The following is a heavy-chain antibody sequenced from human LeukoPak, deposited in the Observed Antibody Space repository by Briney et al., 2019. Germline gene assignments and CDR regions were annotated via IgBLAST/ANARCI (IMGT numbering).Heavy chain of an antibody. J-gene: IGHJ4*02. D-gene: IGHD3-3*01. CDR3: AKGSSDFWSGPPFDY. V-gene: IGHV3-23*01. CDR1: GFTFSSYA. Sequence: GGSLRLSCAASGFTFSSYAMSWVRQAPGKGLEWVSAISGSGGSTYYADSVKGRFTISRDNSKNTLYLQMNSLRAEDTAVYYCAKGSSDFWSGPPFDYWGQGTLVTVPS. CDR2: ISGSGGST.